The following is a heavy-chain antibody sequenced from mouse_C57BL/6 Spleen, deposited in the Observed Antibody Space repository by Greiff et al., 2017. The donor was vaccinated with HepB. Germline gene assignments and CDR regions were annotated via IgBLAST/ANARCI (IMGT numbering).Heavy chain of an antibody. D-gene: IGHD1-1*01. CDR3: ARSLYYGSSPDY. J-gene: IGHJ2*01. V-gene: IGHV1-82*01. Sequence: QVQLKESGPELVKPGASVKISCKASGYAFSSSWMNWVKQRPGKGLEWIGRIYPGDGDTNYNGKFKGKATLTADKSSSTAYMQLSSLTSEDSAVYCCARSLYYGSSPDYWGQGTTLTVSS. CDR1: GYAFSSSW. CDR2: IYPGDGDT.